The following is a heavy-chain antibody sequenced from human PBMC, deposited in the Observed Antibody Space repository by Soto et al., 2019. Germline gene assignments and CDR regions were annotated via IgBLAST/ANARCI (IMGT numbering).Heavy chain of an antibody. CDR3: ARDGGSLGY. CDR1: GFTFSSYS. Sequence: EVQLVESGGGLVQPGGSLRLSCAASGFTFSSYSMNWVRQAPGKGLECVSYISSSSSTIYYADSVKGRFTISRDNAKNSLYLKMNSLRDVDTAVYYCARDGGSLGYWGQGTLVTVSS. J-gene: IGHJ4*02. CDR2: ISSSSSTI. V-gene: IGHV3-48*02. D-gene: IGHD1-26*01.